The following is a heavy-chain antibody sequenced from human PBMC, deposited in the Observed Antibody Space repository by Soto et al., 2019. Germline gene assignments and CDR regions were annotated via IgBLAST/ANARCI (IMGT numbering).Heavy chain of an antibody. J-gene: IGHJ6*04. CDR2: ISYDGSNK. Sequence: QVQLVESGGGVVQPGRSLRLSCAASGFTFSSYAMHWVRQAPGKGLERVAVISYDGSNKYYADYVKGRFTISRDNSKNTLYLQINSLRAEDTAVYYCVRDLGRGYCTGGSCLFYYYYYYGMDVWGEGTTVTVSS. CDR3: VRDLGRGYCTGGSCLFYYYYYYGMDV. V-gene: IGHV3-30-3*01. D-gene: IGHD2-15*01. CDR1: GFTFSSYA.